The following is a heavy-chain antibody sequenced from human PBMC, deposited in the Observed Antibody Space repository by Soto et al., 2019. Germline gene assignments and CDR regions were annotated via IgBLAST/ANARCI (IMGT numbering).Heavy chain of an antibody. Sequence: PGGSLRLSCAVSGFTFSSYAMSWVRQAPGKGLEWVSAISGSGGSTYYADSVKGRFTISRDNSKNTLYLQMNSLRAEDTAVYYCAKDSRILEWLSNPFYFDYWGQGTLVTVSS. J-gene: IGHJ4*02. V-gene: IGHV3-23*01. CDR3: AKDSRILEWLSNPFYFDY. CDR1: GFTFSSYA. CDR2: ISGSGGST. D-gene: IGHD3-3*01.